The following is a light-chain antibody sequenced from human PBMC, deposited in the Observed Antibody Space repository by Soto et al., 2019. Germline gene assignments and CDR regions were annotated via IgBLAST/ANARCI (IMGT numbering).Light chain of an antibody. CDR1: SGSIADNY. CDR3: QSYDASNFWV. V-gene: IGLV6-57*01. Sequence: NFMLTQPHSVSESPGKTVTISCTRSSGSIADNYVQWYQQRPGSSPTTVIYEDNQRHSRVPDRFSGSIDSSSNSASLTISGLQTEDEADYYCQSYDASNFWVFGGGTQLTVL. J-gene: IGLJ2*01. CDR2: EDN.